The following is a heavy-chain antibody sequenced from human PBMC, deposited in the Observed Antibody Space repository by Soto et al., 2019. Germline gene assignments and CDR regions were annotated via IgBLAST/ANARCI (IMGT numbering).Heavy chain of an antibody. V-gene: IGHV3-15*01. J-gene: IGHJ4*02. D-gene: IGHD5-12*01. CDR1: GFTFSNAW. Sequence: GGSLRLSCAASGFTFSNAWMSWVRQAPGKGLEWVARIKSKTDGGTTDYAAPVKGRFTISRDDSKNTLYLQMNSLKTEDTAVYYCTTKYSGYDYWGQGTLVTVSS. CDR2: IKSKTDGGTT. CDR3: TTKYSGYDY.